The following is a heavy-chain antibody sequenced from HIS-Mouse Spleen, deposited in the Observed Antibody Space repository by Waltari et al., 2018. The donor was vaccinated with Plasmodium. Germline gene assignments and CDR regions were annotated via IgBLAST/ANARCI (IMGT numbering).Heavy chain of an antibody. J-gene: IGHJ3*02. CDR3: ARVLSIAAAGKDAFDI. D-gene: IGHD6-13*01. CDR1: GGTLSRYA. Sequence: QVQLVQSGAVVTKPGSSVNVPCKASGGTLSRYAFTWVRQAPGQGLEWMGSIIPILGITNYAQNFQGRVTITADKSTSTAYMELSSLRSEDTAVYYCARVLSIAAAGKDAFDIWGQGTMVTVSS. CDR2: IIPILGIT. V-gene: IGHV1-69*04.